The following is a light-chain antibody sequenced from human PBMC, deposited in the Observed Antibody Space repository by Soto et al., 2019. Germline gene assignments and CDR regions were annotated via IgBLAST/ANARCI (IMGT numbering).Light chain of an antibody. CDR1: QSVSSN. CDR3: QQYDYWPPLT. Sequence: EIVMTQSPATLSVSPGERVTLSCRASQSVSSNLAWYQQKPGQAPRLLIYGASTRATGIPARFSGGGSGTAFTLTISGLQSEDFAVYYCQQYDYWPPLTFGGGTKVEIK. J-gene: IGKJ4*01. V-gene: IGKV3D-15*01. CDR2: GAS.